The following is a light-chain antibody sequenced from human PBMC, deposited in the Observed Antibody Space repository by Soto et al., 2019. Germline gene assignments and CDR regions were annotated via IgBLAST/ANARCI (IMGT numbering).Light chain of an antibody. Sequence: EIVMTQSPATLSVSPGERVTLSCRASQSVSSNLAWFQQRPGQAPRLLIYDASTRATGIPARFSGSGSVTEFTLTINSLQSDDLAVYYCQQSDNWPPTFGQGTKV. CDR1: QSVSSN. CDR3: QQSDNWPPT. V-gene: IGKV3-15*01. CDR2: DAS. J-gene: IGKJ1*01.